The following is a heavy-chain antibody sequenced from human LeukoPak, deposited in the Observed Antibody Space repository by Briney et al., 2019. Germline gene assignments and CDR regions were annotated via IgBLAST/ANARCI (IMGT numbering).Heavy chain of an antibody. CDR1: GYTFTDFG. Sequence: ASVKVSCKTSGYTFTDFGISWVRQAPGQGLEWMGWISAYNDKIHYAQRLQGRVTMTTDTSTSTAYMELKSLRSDDTAVYYRARDREDCTSCYYYWGQGTLVTVSS. CDR2: ISAYNDKI. CDR3: ARDREDCTSCYYY. D-gene: IGHD2-2*01. J-gene: IGHJ4*02. V-gene: IGHV1-18*01.